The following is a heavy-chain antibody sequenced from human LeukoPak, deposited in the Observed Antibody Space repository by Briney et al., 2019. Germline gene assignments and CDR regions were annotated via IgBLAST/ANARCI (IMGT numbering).Heavy chain of an antibody. CDR1: GFTFSSIA. J-gene: IGHJ4*02. CDR3: ARETKIDY. Sequence: GGSLRLSCAASGFTFSSIAMSWVRQAPDKGLEWVSTISGSGGGTYYADSVKGRFTISRDDSKNTLYLQMNSLRADDTAVYYCARETKIDYWGQGALVTVSS. V-gene: IGHV3-23*01. D-gene: IGHD1-7*01. CDR2: ISGSGGGT.